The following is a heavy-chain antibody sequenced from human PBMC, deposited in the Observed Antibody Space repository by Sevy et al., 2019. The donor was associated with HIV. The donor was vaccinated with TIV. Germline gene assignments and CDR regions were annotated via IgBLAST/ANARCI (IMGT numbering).Heavy chain of an antibody. CDR3: ARDFNYERIFDY. CDR2: IQSKIDGGTT. J-gene: IGHJ4*02. Sequence: GGSLRLSCAASGFTFTHAWMNWVRQAPGKGLEWVGRIQSKIDGGTTDFAAPVKGRFTISRDNSKNTVYLQMDSLRAEDTALYYCARDFNYERIFDYWGQGTLVTVSS. V-gene: IGHV3-15*01. D-gene: IGHD3-22*01. CDR1: GFTFTHAW.